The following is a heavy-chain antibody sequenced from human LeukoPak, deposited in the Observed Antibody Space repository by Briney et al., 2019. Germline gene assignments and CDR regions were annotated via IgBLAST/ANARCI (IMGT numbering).Heavy chain of an antibody. J-gene: IGHJ4*02. CDR1: GFSVNQHY. V-gene: IGHV3-53*01. D-gene: IGHD4-23*01. CDR2: IYSGGST. CDR3: AGSFHSYVTPYFDY. Sequence: SVPLPYPASGFSVNQHYKIWVRQAPATGLEGVAVIYSGGSTYYADSVKSRFTISRDNSKNTLYLQMNSLRAEDAAVYYCAGSFHSYVTPYFDYWGQGTLVTVSS.